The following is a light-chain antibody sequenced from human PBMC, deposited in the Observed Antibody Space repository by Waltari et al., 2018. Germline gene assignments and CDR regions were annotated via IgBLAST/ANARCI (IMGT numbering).Light chain of an antibody. V-gene: IGLV3-21*02. J-gene: IGLJ3*02. CDR1: DTGYKS. CDR3: QVWDSSRAHVL. Sequence: SYVLTQAPSVSVAPRQPASITGGGIDTGYKSVPWYQQKPGPAPVLVVYNDSDRPSGIPERFSGSNSGDTATLTISRVEAGDEADYYCQVWDSSRAHVLFGGGTKVTVL. CDR2: NDS.